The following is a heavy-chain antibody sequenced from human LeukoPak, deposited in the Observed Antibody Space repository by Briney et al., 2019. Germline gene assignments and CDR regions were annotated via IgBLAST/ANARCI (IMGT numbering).Heavy chain of an antibody. J-gene: IGHJ5*02. V-gene: IGHV1-8*03. CDR2: MSPNSGNT. Sequence: GASVKVSCKASGYTFTNYDINWVRQATGQGLEWMGWMSPNSGNTGYAQKFRGRVTITRNTSISTAYMELSSLRSEDTAVYYCARDNSVRDEAWWFNPWGQGTLVTVSS. D-gene: IGHD5-24*01. CDR1: GYTFTNYD. CDR3: ARDNSVRDEAWWFNP.